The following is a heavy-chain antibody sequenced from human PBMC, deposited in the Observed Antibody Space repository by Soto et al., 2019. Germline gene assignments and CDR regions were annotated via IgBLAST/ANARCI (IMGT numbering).Heavy chain of an antibody. CDR1: GASINSDKYY. J-gene: IGHJ4*02. D-gene: IGHD3-9*01. Sequence: QLQLQESGPGLVKPSETLSLTCSVSGASINSDKYYWGWIRQPPGKGLEWIGSIYFRGNTYYNPSHQTRVTISLDKSKSQFSLKLNSVTAADSAVYFCARLEGLATISYYFDFWGQGALVTVSS. CDR3: ARLEGLATISYYFDF. CDR2: IYFRGNT. V-gene: IGHV4-39*01.